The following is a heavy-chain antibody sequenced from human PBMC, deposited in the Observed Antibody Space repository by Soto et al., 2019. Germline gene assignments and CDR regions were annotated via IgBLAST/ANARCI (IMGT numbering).Heavy chain of an antibody. Sequence: QVQLVQSGAEVKKPGSSVKVSCKASGGTFSSYAINWVRQAPGQGLEWMGGIIPIFGTPDYAQKFQGRVTITADESTNTAYMELSSLRSEDTAVYYCAREDERWFDPWGQGTLVTVSS. CDR1: GGTFSSYA. CDR2: IIPIFGTP. V-gene: IGHV1-69*12. CDR3: AREDERWFDP. J-gene: IGHJ5*02.